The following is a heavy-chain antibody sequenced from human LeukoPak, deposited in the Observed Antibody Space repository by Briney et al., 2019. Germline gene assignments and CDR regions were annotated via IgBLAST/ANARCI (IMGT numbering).Heavy chain of an antibody. CDR2: ISATDGST. D-gene: IGHD2-2*01. J-gene: IGHJ5*02. CDR3: VACSSASCYGDRFDP. V-gene: IGHV3-23*01. CDR1: GFTFASYA. Sequence: GGSLRLSCEASGFTFASYAMTWVRQAPGKGLEWVSSISATDGSTYYAYSVRGRFTISRDNTKNTLFLRMSSLRAEDTALYYCVACSSASCYGDRFDPWGQGTLVTVSS.